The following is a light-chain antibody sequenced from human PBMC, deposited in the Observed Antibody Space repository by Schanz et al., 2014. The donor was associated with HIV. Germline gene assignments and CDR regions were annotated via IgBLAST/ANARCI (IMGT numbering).Light chain of an antibody. CDR2: DVT. CDR1: NSDVGYYSY. J-gene: IGLJ2*01. CDR3: ISYTSDSVV. Sequence: QSALTQPASVSGSPGQSITISCTGTNSDVGYYSYVSWYQQHPGKAPRLLVYDVTYRPSGVSNRFSGSKSGNTASLTISGLRAEDDADYYCISYTSDSVVFGGGTKLTVL. V-gene: IGLV2-14*03.